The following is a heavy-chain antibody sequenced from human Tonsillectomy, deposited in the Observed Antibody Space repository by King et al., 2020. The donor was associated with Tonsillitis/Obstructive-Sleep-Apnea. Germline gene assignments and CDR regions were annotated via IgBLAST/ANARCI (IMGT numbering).Heavy chain of an antibody. CDR3: ARSGSYYYYYGMYV. J-gene: IGHJ6*02. V-gene: IGHV3-30*04. CDR1: GFTFSSYA. Sequence: VQLVESGGGVVQPGRSLRLSCAASGFTFSSYAMHWVRQAPGKGLEWVAVISYDGSNKYYADSVKGRFTISRDNSKNTLYLQMNSLRAEDTAVYYCARSGSYYYYYGMYVWGQGTTVTVSS. CDR2: ISYDGSNK. D-gene: IGHD1-26*01.